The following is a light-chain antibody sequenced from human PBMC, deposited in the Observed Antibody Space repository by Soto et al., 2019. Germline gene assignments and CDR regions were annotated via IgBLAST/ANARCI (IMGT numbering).Light chain of an antibody. CDR3: QQYGSLGT. CDR1: QSFSSSY. CDR2: GTS. Sequence: EIVLTQSPGTLSLSPGERATLSCRASQSFSSSYLAWYQQKPGQAPRLLIYGTSTRATGIPDRFSGSGSQTDFTLTISRLEPEDFAVYYCQQYGSLGTFGQGIRVEIK. J-gene: IGKJ1*01. V-gene: IGKV3-20*01.